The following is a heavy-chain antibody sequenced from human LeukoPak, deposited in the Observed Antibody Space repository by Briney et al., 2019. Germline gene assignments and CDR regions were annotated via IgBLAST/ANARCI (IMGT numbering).Heavy chain of an antibody. D-gene: IGHD3-10*01. CDR3: AHDLGQFRCFDY. CDR1: GFTFSSYG. J-gene: IGHJ4*02. CDR2: IRYDGDNK. Sequence: GGSLRLSCAASGFTFSSYGMHWVRQAPGKGLEWVAFIRYDGDNKYYADSVKGRFTISRDNSKNTLYLQMNSLRAEDTAVYYCAHDLGQFRCFDYWGQGTLVTVSS. V-gene: IGHV3-30*02.